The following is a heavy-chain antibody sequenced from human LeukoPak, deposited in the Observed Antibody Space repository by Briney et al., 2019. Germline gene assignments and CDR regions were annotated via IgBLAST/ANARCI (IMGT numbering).Heavy chain of an antibody. D-gene: IGHD3-10*01. Sequence: TASGTLSLTCAVSGGSISSSNWWSWVRQPPGKGLEWIGEIYHSGSTNYNPSLKSRVTISVDKSKDQFSLKLSSVTAADTAVYYCARDGRLVVRGDFDYWGQGTLVTVSS. J-gene: IGHJ4*02. CDR2: IYHSGST. CDR1: GGSISSSNW. V-gene: IGHV4-4*02. CDR3: ARDGRLVVRGDFDY.